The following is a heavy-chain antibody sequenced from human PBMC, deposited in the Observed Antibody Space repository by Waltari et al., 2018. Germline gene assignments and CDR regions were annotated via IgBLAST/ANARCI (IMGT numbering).Heavy chain of an antibody. V-gene: IGHV4-31*03. CDR1: GGSISSGAYY. Sequence: QVQLQESGPGLVKPSQTQSLTCTVPGGSISSGAYYWSWIRHHPGKGLEWIGYIYYIGSTYYNPSLESRITISLDTSKNQFSLKLSSVTAADTAVYYCARGVLGDLSPYFDYWGQGILVTVSS. CDR2: IYYIGST. D-gene: IGHD3-16*02. J-gene: IGHJ4*02. CDR3: ARGVLGDLSPYFDY.